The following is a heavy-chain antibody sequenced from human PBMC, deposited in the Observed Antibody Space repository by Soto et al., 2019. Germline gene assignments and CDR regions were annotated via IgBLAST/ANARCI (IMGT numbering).Heavy chain of an antibody. CDR1: GDSVSSNSAA. Sequence: SQTFSLTCAISGDSVSSNSAAWNWIRQSPSRGLEWLGRTYYRSKWYNDYAVSVKSRITINPDTSKNQFSLQLNSVTPEDTAVYYCARDRAYSSTWPTRDYYYGMDVWGQGTTVTVSS. J-gene: IGHJ6*02. CDR3: ARDRAYSSTWPTRDYYYGMDV. D-gene: IGHD6-13*01. CDR2: TYYRSKWYN. V-gene: IGHV6-1*01.